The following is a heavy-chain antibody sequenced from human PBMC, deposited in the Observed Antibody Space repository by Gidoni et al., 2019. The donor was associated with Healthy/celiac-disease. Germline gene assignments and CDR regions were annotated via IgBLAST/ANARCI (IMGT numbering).Heavy chain of an antibody. V-gene: IGHV1-69*04. CDR1: GGTFSSYA. CDR2: IIPILGIA. Sequence: QVQLVQSGAEVKKPGSSVKVSCKDSGGTFSSYAISWVRQAPGQGLEWMGRIIPILGIANYAQKFQGRVTITADKSTSTAYMELSSLRSEDTAVYYCARDKALWFGEFFWFDPWGQGTLVTVSS. D-gene: IGHD3-10*01. J-gene: IGHJ5*02. CDR3: ARDKALWFGEFFWFDP.